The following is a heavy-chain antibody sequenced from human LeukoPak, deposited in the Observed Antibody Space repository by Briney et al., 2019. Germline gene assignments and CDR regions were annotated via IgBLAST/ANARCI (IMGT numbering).Heavy chain of an antibody. CDR1: GGSFSGYY. CDR3: ARAPRPANDYGDYYYYYGMDV. Sequence: LETLSLTCAVYGGSFSGYYWSWIRQPPEKGLEWIGEINHSGSINYNPSLKSRVTISVDTSKNQFSLKLSSVTAADTAVYYCARAPRPANDYGDYYYYYGMDVWGQGTTVTVSS. V-gene: IGHV4-34*01. CDR2: INHSGSI. D-gene: IGHD4-17*01. J-gene: IGHJ6*02.